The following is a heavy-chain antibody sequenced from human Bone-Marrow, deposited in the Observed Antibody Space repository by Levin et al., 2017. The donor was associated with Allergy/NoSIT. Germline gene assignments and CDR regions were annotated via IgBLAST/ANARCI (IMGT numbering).Heavy chain of an antibody. CDR3: VGTVTEPARVYYGLDI. J-gene: IGHJ6*02. CDR1: GGSITSTHHY. CDR2: VFYSGTT. Sequence: SETLSLTCTVSGGSITSTHHYWGWIRQPPGKGLEWIGSVFYSGTTHYKPSLKSRVIISVDTSKNQFSLKLSSVTAADTAVYYCVGTVTEPARVYYGLDIWGQGTTVTVSS. D-gene: IGHD4-11*01. V-gene: IGHV4-39*01.